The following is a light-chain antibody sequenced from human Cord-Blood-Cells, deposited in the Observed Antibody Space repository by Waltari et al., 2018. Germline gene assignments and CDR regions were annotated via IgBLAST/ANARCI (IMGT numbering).Light chain of an antibody. CDR1: SRHVGGYHY. CDR3: CSYAGSYTWV. V-gene: IGLV2-11*01. CDR2: DVS. J-gene: IGLJ3*02. Sequence: QSALTQPPSVFGSPGQSVTISCTGPSRHVGGYHYVSWYQQHPGKAPKLMIHDVSKRPSGVPDRFSGSKSGNTASLTISGLQAEDEADYYCCSYAGSYTWVFGGGTKLTVL.